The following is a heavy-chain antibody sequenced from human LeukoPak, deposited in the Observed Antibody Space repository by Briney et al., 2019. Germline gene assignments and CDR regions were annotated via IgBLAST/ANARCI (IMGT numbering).Heavy chain of an antibody. D-gene: IGHD2-15*01. CDR2: IYYNGST. J-gene: IGHJ4*02. Sequence: PSETLSLTCTVSGGSISSYYWSWIRQPPGKGLEWIGYIYYNGSTNYNPSLKSRVTISVDTSKNQFSLKLSSVTAADTAVYYCARTPRNFGCIDYWGQGTLVTVSS. CDR3: ARTPRNFGCIDY. CDR1: GGSISSYY. V-gene: IGHV4-59*01.